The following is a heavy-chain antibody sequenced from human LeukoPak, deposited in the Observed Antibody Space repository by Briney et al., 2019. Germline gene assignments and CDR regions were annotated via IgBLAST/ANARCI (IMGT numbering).Heavy chain of an antibody. CDR1: GFTFSSYS. CDR3: ARDPKLCSGGSCYNWFDP. Sequence: GGSLRLSCAASGFTFSSYSMNWVRQAPGKGLEWVSSISSGSSYIYYADSVKGRFTISRDNAKNSLYLQMNSLRAEDTAVYYCARDPKLCSGGSCYNWFDPWGQGTLVTVSS. D-gene: IGHD2-15*01. V-gene: IGHV3-21*01. CDR2: ISSGSSYI. J-gene: IGHJ5*02.